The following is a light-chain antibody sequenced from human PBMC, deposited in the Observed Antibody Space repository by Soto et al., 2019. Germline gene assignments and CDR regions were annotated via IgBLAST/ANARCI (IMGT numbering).Light chain of an antibody. CDR1: QSVSNY. CDR2: DAS. V-gene: IGKV3-11*01. CDR3: QQRGSSIT. J-gene: IGKJ5*01. Sequence: EIVLTQSPDTLSLSPGERATLSCRAGQSVSNYLAWYQQKPGQAPRLLIYDASNRATGIPARFSGSGSGTDFTLTISGLEPEDFVVYYCQQRGSSITFGQGTRLEIK.